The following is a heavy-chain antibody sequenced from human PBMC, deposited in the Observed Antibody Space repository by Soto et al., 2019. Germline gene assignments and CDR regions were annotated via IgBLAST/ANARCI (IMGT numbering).Heavy chain of an antibody. CDR2: IWYDGSNK. Sequence: GGSLRLSCAASGFTFSSYGMHWVLQAPCKGLEWVAVIWYDGSNKYYADSVKGRFTISRDNSKSTLYLQMNSLRAEDTAVYYCARDLDHEGRGIDWFDPWGQGTLVTVSS. V-gene: IGHV3-33*01. CDR1: GFTFSSYG. CDR3: ARDLDHEGRGIDWFDP. J-gene: IGHJ5*02. D-gene: IGHD6-13*01.